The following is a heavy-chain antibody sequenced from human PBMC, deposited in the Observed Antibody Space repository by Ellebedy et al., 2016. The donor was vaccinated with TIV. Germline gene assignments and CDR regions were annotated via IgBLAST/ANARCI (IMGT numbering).Heavy chain of an antibody. D-gene: IGHD5-12*01. V-gene: IGHV4-59*08. CDR1: GGSISTYY. CDR2: IYYSGSA. J-gene: IGHJ4*02. CDR3: ATSPGSSTFDY. Sequence: MPGGSLRLSCSVSGGSISTYYWTWLRRTPGKGLEWIGYIYYSGSANYSPSLKSRATISIDTSKKQFSLRLNSVTAADTGVYYCATSPGSSTFDYWGQGALVTVSS.